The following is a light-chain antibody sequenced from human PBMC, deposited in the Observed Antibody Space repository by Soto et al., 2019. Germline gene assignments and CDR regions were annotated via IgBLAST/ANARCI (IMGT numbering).Light chain of an antibody. CDR2: GDS. V-gene: IGLV1-40*01. CDR1: SSNIGAGYD. Sequence: QSVLTQPPSVSGAPGQRVTISCTGSSSNIGAGYDVHWYQQLPGTAPKLLIYGDSNRPSGVPDRFSGSKSGTSTSLAITGLRAEDEADYYCQSYDNSLSGSLFGTGTKLTVL. CDR3: QSYDNSLSGSL. J-gene: IGLJ1*01.